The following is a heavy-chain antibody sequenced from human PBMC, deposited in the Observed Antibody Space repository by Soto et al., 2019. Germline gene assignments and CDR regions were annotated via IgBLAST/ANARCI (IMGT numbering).Heavy chain of an antibody. CDR1: GFTFSSFG. J-gene: IGHJ4*02. CDR2: IWFDGSNK. CDR3: SSKVGMEYDY. D-gene: IGHD2-21*01. V-gene: IGHV3-33*01. Sequence: GGSLRLSCAASGFTFSSFGMHWVRQAPGKGLEWVALIWFDGSNKNYADSVKGRFTISRDNSKNTLSLQMNSLRAEDTAVYFCSSKVGMEYDYWGQGTQVTVSS.